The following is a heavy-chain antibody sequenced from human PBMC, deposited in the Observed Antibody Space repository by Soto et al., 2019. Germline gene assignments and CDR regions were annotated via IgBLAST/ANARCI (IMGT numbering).Heavy chain of an antibody. CDR3: AAVGEYQLAHAWFDP. CDR1: GFTFTSSA. CDR2: IVVGSGNT. J-gene: IGHJ5*02. Sequence: QMQLVQSGPEVKKPGTSVKVSCKASGFTFTSSAVQWVRQARGQRLEWIGWIVVGSGNTNYAQKFQERVTITRDMSTSTAYMELSSLRSEDTAVYYCAAVGEYQLAHAWFDPWGQGTLVTVSS. D-gene: IGHD2-2*01. V-gene: IGHV1-58*01.